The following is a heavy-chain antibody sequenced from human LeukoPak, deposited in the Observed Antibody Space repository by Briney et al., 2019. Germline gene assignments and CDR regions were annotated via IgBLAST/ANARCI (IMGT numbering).Heavy chain of an antibody. CDR3: ARVSIVGFYGGLSI. J-gene: IGHJ3*02. D-gene: IGHD4-23*01. CDR1: EYTFTGYY. CDR2: MNPNSGNT. V-gene: IGHV1-8*03. Sequence: GASVKVSCKASEYTFTGYYMHWVRQATGQGLEWMGWMNPNSGNTGYAQKFRGRVTITRNTSISTAYMELSSLRSEDTAVYYCARVSIVGFYGGLSIWGQGTMVTVSS.